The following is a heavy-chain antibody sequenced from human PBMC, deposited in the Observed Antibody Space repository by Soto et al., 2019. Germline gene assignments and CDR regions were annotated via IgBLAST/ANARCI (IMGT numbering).Heavy chain of an antibody. CDR3: ARALLYSSSSNYYYYGMDV. J-gene: IGHJ6*02. CDR1: GFTVSSNY. D-gene: IGHD6-6*01. CDR2: IYSGGST. V-gene: IGHV3-53*02. Sequence: EVQLVETGGGWIQPGGSLRLSCAASGFTVSSNYMSGVRQAPGKGLEWVSLIYSGGSTFYADSVKGRFTISRDNSKNTLYLQLNSLRAEDTAVYYCARALLYSSSSNYYYYGMDVWGQGTTVTVSS.